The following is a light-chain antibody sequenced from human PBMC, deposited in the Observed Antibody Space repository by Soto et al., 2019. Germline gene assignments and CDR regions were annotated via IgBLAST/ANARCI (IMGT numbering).Light chain of an antibody. CDR1: SSDIGSYDH. Sequence: QSVLTHPASVSGSPGQSITISCSGTSSDIGSYDHVAWYQQFPGKSPKLIIYAVSDRPSGVSDRFSGSKSGISASLTISGLQTEDEADYYCISYTDRQSDLFGTGTKVTVL. CDR3: ISYTDRQSDL. V-gene: IGLV2-14*03. J-gene: IGLJ1*01. CDR2: AVS.